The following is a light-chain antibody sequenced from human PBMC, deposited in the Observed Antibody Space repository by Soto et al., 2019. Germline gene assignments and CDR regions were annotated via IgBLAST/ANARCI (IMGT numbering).Light chain of an antibody. Sequence: EMVLTQSPGTLSLSPGERATLSCRASQRVGRNYLAWYQQKPGQAPRLLIHRISTRATGIPDRFSGSGSATDFTLTISRMEPEDFAVYYCQQYDNAPQTFGQGTRVEIK. CDR2: RIS. V-gene: IGKV3-20*01. CDR3: QQYDNAPQT. CDR1: QRVGRNY. J-gene: IGKJ1*01.